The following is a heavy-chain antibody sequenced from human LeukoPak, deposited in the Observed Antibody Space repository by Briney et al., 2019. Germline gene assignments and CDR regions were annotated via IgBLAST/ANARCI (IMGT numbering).Heavy chain of an antibody. D-gene: IGHD2-2*01. CDR1: GFMFDIYA. V-gene: IGHV3-23*01. CDR3: ARGPSCSSHSCYVIGALDI. Sequence: GGSLRLSCAASGFMFDIYAMTWVHQAPGKGLDWVSAVSASANSTYYADAVKGRFIISRDNAKNTLYLQMNSLSVDDTAVYYCARGPSCSSHSCYVIGALDIWGQGTLVAVSS. J-gene: IGHJ3*02. CDR2: VSASANST.